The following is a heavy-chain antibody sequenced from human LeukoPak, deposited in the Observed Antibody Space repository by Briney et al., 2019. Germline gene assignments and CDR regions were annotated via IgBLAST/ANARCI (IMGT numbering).Heavy chain of an antibody. CDR3: ARVAVSSGWPTYYYYGMDV. Sequence: ASVKVSCKASGYTFTSYDINWVRQATGQGLEWMGWMNPNSGNTGYAQKFQGRVTMTRNTSISTAYMELSNLRSEDTAVYYCARVAVSSGWPTYYYYGMDVWGQGTTVTVSS. CDR2: MNPNSGNT. D-gene: IGHD6-19*01. J-gene: IGHJ6*02. CDR1: GYTFTSYD. V-gene: IGHV1-8*01.